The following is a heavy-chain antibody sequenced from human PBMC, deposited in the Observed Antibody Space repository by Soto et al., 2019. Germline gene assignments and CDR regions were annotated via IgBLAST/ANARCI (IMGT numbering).Heavy chain of an antibody. CDR3: AKEINSRYGSGIYLAY. Sequence: PGGSLRLSSAASGFTFSSYAMSWVRQAPGKGLEWVSTISGSGGSTHYADSVKGRFTISRDNSKNTVFLQLNSLRAEDTAIFYCAKEINSRYGSGIYLAYWGQGTPVTVSS. D-gene: IGHD3-10*01. V-gene: IGHV3-23*01. CDR2: ISGSGGST. CDR1: GFTFSSYA. J-gene: IGHJ4*02.